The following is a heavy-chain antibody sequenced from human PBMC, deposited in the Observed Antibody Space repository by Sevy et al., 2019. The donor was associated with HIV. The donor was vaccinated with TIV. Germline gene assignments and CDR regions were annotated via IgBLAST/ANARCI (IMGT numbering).Heavy chain of an antibody. Sequence: ASVKVSCKASGYTFTGYYMHWVRQAPGQGLEWMGRINPNSGGTNYAQTFQGRVTMTRDTSISTSYMELSRPRSDDTAVYYCARDPQRGFDPWGQGTLVTVSS. CDR1: GYTFTGYY. J-gene: IGHJ5*02. CDR2: INPNSGGT. V-gene: IGHV1-2*06. CDR3: ARDPQRGFDP.